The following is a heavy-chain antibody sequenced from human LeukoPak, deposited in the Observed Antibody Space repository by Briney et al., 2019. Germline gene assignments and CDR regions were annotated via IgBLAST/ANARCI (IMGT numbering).Heavy chain of an antibody. Sequence: ASVKVSCKASGYTFISYGISWVRQAPGQGLEWMGRIIPIVNIANFAQKFQGRVTITADKSTSTAYMELSSLRSEDTAVYYCAPLRDGYSYTSDYWGQGTLVTVSS. D-gene: IGHD5-18*01. CDR2: IIPIVNIA. CDR3: APLRDGYSYTSDY. V-gene: IGHV1-69*04. CDR1: GYTFISYG. J-gene: IGHJ4*02.